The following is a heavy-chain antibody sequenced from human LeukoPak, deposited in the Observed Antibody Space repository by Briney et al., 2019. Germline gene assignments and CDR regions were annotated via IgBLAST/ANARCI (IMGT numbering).Heavy chain of an antibody. Sequence: PGGSLRLSCAASGFTVSSNYMSWVRQAPGKGLEWVSVIYSGGSTYYADSVKGRFTISRDNSKNTLYPQMNSLRAEDTAVYYCARDLRMITFGGVIAQGDYWGQGTLVTVSS. J-gene: IGHJ4*02. V-gene: IGHV3-66*02. CDR3: ARDLRMITFGGVIAQGDY. D-gene: IGHD3-16*02. CDR2: IYSGGST. CDR1: GFTVSSNY.